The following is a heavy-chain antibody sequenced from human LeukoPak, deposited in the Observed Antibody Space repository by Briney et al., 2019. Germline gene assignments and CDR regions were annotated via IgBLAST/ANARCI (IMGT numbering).Heavy chain of an antibody. D-gene: IGHD1-1*01. CDR2: IGRSGDRTT. CDR1: GFTFSIYS. J-gene: IGHJ4*02. CDR3: ARQLSANTNTFDN. V-gene: IGHV3-48*04. Sequence: PGGSLRLSCAASGFTFSIYSLNWVRQAPGKGLEWVSYIGRSGDRTTHYADSVKGRFTISRDNAKNSLYLQLNSLRAEDTAFYHCARQLSANTNTFDNWGQGTLVTVSS.